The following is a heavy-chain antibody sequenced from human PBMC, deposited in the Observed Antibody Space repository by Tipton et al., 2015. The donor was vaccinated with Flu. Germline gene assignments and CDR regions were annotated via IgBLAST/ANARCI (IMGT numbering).Heavy chain of an antibody. CDR2: ISYDGSNK. D-gene: IGHD3-10*01. Sequence: SLRLSCAASGFTFSSYAMHWVRQAPGKGLEWVAVISYDGSNKYYADSVKGRFTISRDNSKNTLYLQMNSLRAEDTAVYYCAREGVTVFDYWGQGTLVTVSS. CDR1: GFTFSSYA. CDR3: AREGVTVFDY. J-gene: IGHJ4*02. V-gene: IGHV3-30-3*01.